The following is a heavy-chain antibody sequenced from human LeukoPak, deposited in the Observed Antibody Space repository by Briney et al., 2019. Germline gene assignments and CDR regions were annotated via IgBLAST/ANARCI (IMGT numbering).Heavy chain of an antibody. CDR2: INPNSGGT. V-gene: IGHV1-2*02. D-gene: IGHD6-13*01. Sequence: ASVKVSCKASGYTFTGYYMHWVRQAPGQGLEWMGWINPNSGGTNYAQKFQGRVTMTRDTSISTAYMELSRLRSDDTAVYYCARVGPGIAAAFGYWGQGTLLTVSS. J-gene: IGHJ4*02. CDR3: ARVGPGIAAAFGY. CDR1: GYTFTGYY.